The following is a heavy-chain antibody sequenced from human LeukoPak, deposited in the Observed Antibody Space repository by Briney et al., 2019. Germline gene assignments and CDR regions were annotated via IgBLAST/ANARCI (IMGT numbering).Heavy chain of an antibody. Sequence: GGSLRLSCAASGFTFSSHWMHWVRQAPGEGLVWVSRVNGPGDWTHYADSVRGRFIISRDNAENTIGLQMNNLRAEDTAAYFCAREVFEGQRQSDAFGVWGQGTMVTVSS. CDR2: VNGPGDWT. V-gene: IGHV3-74*01. CDR3: AREVFEGQRQSDAFGV. CDR1: GFTFSSHW. J-gene: IGHJ3*01. D-gene: IGHD6-25*01.